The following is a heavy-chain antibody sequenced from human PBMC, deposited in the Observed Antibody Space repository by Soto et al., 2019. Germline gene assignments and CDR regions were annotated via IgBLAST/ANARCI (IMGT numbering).Heavy chain of an antibody. D-gene: IGHD3-9*01. J-gene: IGHJ6*02. Sequence: SETLSLTCSVSGGSISSSSYFWGWIRQPPGKGLEWIGYIYYSGSTYYNPSLKSRVTISVDTSKNQFSLKLSSVTAADTAVYYCARDHYVYDILTGYGYYYGMDVWGQGTTVTVSS. CDR3: ARDHYVYDILTGYGYYYGMDV. CDR2: IYYSGST. CDR1: GGSISSSSYF. V-gene: IGHV4-30-4*08.